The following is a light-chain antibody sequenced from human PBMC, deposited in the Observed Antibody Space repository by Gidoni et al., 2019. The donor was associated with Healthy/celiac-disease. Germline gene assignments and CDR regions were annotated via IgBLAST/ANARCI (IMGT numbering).Light chain of an antibody. J-gene: IGKJ4*01. Sequence: EIVLTQSPATLSLSPGERATLSCRASQSVSSYLAWYQQKPGQAPRLLIYDASNRATGIPARFSGSGSGPDFTLTIRSLEPEDFAVYSCQQRSNWPLTFGGGTKVEI. CDR2: DAS. V-gene: IGKV3-11*01. CDR1: QSVSSY. CDR3: QQRSNWPLT.